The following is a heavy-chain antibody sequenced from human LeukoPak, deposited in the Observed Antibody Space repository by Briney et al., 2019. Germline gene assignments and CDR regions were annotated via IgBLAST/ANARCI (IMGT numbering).Heavy chain of an antibody. CDR1: GFTFSSYS. D-gene: IGHD3-10*01. CDR3: ARRLLWFGANWFDP. V-gene: IGHV3-7*01. J-gene: IGHJ5*02. Sequence: GGSLRLSCAASGFTFSSYSMNWVRQAPGKGLEWVANIKQDGSEKYYVDSVKGRFTISRDNAKNSLYLQMNSLRAEDTAVYYCARRLLWFGANWFDPWGQGTLVTVSS. CDR2: IKQDGSEK.